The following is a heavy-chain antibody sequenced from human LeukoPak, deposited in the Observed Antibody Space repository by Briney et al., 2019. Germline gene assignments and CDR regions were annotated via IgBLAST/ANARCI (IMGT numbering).Heavy chain of an antibody. J-gene: IGHJ3*02. D-gene: IGHD5-12*01. CDR3: ARSYDDGAFDI. V-gene: IGHV3-13*01. CDR1: GFTFSSYD. Sequence: GGSLRLSCAASGFTFSSYDMHWVRQAAGKGLEWVSAIGTAGDTYYPGSVKGRFTISRENAKNSLYLQMNSLRAGDTAVHYCARSYDDGAFDIWGQGTMVTVSS. CDR2: IGTAGDT.